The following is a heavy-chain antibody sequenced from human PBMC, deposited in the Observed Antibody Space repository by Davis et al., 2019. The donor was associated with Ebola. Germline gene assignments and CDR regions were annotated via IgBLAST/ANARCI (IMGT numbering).Heavy chain of an antibody. CDR1: GGSISSGSYY. D-gene: IGHD3-3*01. J-gene: IGHJ4*02. CDR3: ARGDFWSGYFYFDY. Sequence: LRLSCTVSGGSISSGSYYWNWIRQPGGKGLEWLGHIYTSGSTTYNSSLKSRVTISIDTSRNQFSLKLSSVTAADTAVYYCARGDFWSGYFYFDYWGQGTLVTVSS. V-gene: IGHV4-61*09. CDR2: IYTSGST.